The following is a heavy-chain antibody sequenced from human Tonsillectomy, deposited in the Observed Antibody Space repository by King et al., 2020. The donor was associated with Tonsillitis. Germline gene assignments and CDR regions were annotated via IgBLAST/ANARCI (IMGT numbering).Heavy chain of an antibody. CDR3: AREHTMIPWXDDGFDL. V-gene: IGHV4-59*01. D-gene: IGHD3-22*01. CDR2: IYSDGST. J-gene: IGHJ3*01. CDR1: GGSISRKY. Sequence: VQLQESGPGLVKPSETLSLTCSVSGGSISRKYWTWIRQPPGKTLEWIGYIYSDGSTKYNPSLKSRVSLSVDTSKDQFSLKLASVTAADTAVYYCAREHTMIPWXDDGFDLWGQGTMVTVSS.